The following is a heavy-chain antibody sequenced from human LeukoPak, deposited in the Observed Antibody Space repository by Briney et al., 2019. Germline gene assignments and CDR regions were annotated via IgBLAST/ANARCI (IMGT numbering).Heavy chain of an antibody. CDR3: ARFNSLEQQLLKDY. CDR2: IYYGGST. D-gene: IGHD6-13*01. J-gene: IGHJ4*02. CDR1: GGSISSSSYY. Sequence: ASETLSLTCTVSGGSISSSSYYWDWIRQPPGKGLEWIGNIYYGGSTYYNPSLKSRVTISIDTSKNQFSLKLSSVTAADTAVYYCARFNSLEQQLLKDYWGQGTLVTVSS. V-gene: IGHV4-39*07.